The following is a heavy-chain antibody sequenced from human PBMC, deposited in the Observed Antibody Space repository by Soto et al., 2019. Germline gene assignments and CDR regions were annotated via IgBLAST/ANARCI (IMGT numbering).Heavy chain of an antibody. V-gene: IGHV1-69*04. D-gene: IGHD3-10*01. J-gene: IGHJ6*02. CDR3: ARDAAPVLLWFGESHDYGMDV. Sequence: SVKVSCKASGGTFSSYTISWVRQAPGQGLEWMGRIIPILGIANYAQKFQGRVTITADKSTSTAYMELSRLRSDDTAVYYCARDAAPVLLWFGESHDYGMDVWGQGTTVTVSS. CDR2: IIPILGIA. CDR1: GGTFSSYT.